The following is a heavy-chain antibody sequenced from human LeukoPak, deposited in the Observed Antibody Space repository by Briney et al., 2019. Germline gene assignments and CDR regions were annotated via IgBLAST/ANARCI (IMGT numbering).Heavy chain of an antibody. CDR3: LGYCSSTSCFNAFDI. CDR1: RFTFSGSA. J-gene: IGHJ3*02. V-gene: IGHV3-73*01. CDR2: IRSKANSYAT. D-gene: IGHD2-2*01. Sequence: GGSLRLSCAASRFTFSGSAMHWVRQASGKGLEWVGRIRSKANSYATAYAASVKGRFTISRDDSKNTAYLQMNSLKTEDTAVYYCLGYCSSTSCFNAFDIWGQGTMVTVSS.